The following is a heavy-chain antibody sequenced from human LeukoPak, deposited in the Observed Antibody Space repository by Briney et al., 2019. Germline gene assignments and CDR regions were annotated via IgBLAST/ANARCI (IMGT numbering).Heavy chain of an antibody. D-gene: IGHD3-22*01. J-gene: IGHJ4*02. CDR1: GGSISSYY. Sequence: SETLSLTCTVSGGSISSYYWNWIRQPPGKGLEWIGYIYYSGSTNYNPSLKSRVTMSVDTSKNQFSLKLSSVTAADTAVYYCARETEDSSGYYYVDYFDYWGQGTLVTVSS. CDR2: IYYSGST. CDR3: ARETEDSSGYYYVDYFDY. V-gene: IGHV4-59*12.